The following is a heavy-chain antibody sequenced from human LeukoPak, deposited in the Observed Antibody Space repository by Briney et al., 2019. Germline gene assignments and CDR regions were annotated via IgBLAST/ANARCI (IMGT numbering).Heavy chain of an antibody. D-gene: IGHD1-1*01. Sequence: GGSMRLSCAASRFTFSSSWMTWVRQPPGKGLEWVATIKEDGSKKDYEDSVKGRFTISRDDVKNSLYLQMDSLRAEDTAVYFCARNLAYNAFDIWGQGTMVTVSS. V-gene: IGHV3-7*01. CDR3: ARNLAYNAFDI. CDR1: RFTFSSSW. CDR2: IKEDGSKK. J-gene: IGHJ3*02.